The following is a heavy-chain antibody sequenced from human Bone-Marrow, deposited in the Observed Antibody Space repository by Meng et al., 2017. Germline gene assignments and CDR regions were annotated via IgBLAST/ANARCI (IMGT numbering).Heavy chain of an antibody. D-gene: IGHD2-2*02. V-gene: IGHV4-30-4*01. J-gene: IGHJ5*02. CDR2: ISYSGAT. CDR3: ARVVGDCVSCYKGWFDP. Sequence: QVQLQESGPRLVGPSQTLFPTRTFPGGTRRSGIFWIWIRQTPGKGLEWIGYISYSGATYYNPSLKSRLTMSVDTAKNQFSLSLSSVTAADTAVYYCARVVGDCVSCYKGWFDPWGQGTLVTVSS. CDR1: GGTRRSGIF.